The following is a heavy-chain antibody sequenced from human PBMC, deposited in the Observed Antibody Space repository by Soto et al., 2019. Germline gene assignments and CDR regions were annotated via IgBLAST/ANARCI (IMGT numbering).Heavy chain of an antibody. V-gene: IGHV4-34*01. D-gene: IGHD3-16*02. CDR3: ARGLAAQSFYFDF. J-gene: IGHJ4*02. CDR2: SSPDGAT. CDR1: GGSFSTNH. Sequence: QVQLHQWGAGLVRPSETLALTCAVNGGSFSTNHWNWIRQSPGTGLEWIGESSPDGATNFNPTLKSRLSMSVETSKRQFSLHLTSVTAADTAVYFCARGLAAQSFYFDFWGQGTLVTVSS.